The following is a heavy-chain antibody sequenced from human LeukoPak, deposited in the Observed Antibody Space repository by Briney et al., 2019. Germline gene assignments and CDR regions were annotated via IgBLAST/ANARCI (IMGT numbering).Heavy chain of an antibody. V-gene: IGHV3-72*01. D-gene: IGHD1-26*01. CDR2: IRNKANSYTT. CDR3: AILVTSISALDY. CDR1: GFTFSDHY. Sequence: GGSLRLSCAASGFTFSDHYMDWVRQAPGKGLEWVGRIRNKANSYTTEYAASVKGRFTISRDDSNNSLFLQLSRLTAEDTAVFFCAILVTSISALDYWGQGTLVTVSS. J-gene: IGHJ4*02.